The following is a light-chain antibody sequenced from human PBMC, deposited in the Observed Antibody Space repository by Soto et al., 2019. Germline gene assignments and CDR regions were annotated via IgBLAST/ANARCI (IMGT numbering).Light chain of an antibody. J-gene: IGLJ2*01. CDR3: SSYTSSSTLWV. V-gene: IGLV2-14*01. CDR1: TNDIGGYNF. CDR2: DVS. Sequence: QSALTQPASVSGSPGQSITISCTGTTNDIGGYNFVSWYQQHPGKAPKLMISDVSKRPSGVSNRFSGSKSGNTASLTISGLQAEDEADYYCSSYTSSSTLWVFGGGTKVTVL.